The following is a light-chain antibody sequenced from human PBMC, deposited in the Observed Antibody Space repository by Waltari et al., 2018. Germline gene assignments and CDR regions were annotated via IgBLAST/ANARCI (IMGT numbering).Light chain of an antibody. J-gene: IGKJ1*01. V-gene: IGKV3-20*01. CDR2: AAS. Sequence: IVLTQSPGTLSLSPGERATLSCRASQRVSRALAWYQQKPGQAPRLLIYAASTRATGVPDRFSGSGSGTDFSLTISRLDPEDFAVYYCQHYVNLPVTFGQGTKVEI. CDR1: QRVSRA. CDR3: QHYVNLPVT.